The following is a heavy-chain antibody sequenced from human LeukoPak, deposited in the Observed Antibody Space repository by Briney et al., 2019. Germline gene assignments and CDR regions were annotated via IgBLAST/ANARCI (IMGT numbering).Heavy chain of an antibody. CDR3: TGTYYQNYFDY. CDR2: VSDDGSTT. Sequence: PGGSLRLSCAASGFTFSSFWMHWVRQAPGKGLVWVSRVSDDGSTTTYADSVKGRFTISRDNAKNTLYLQMNSLRAEDTAVYYCTGTYYQNYFDYWGQGTLVTVSS. V-gene: IGHV3-74*03. CDR1: GFTFSSFW. D-gene: IGHD3-10*01. J-gene: IGHJ4*02.